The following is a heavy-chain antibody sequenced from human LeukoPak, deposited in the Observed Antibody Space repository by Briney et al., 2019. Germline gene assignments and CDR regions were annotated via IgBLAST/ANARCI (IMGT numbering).Heavy chain of an antibody. CDR2: INHSGST. D-gene: IGHD1-26*01. J-gene: IGHJ6*03. CDR1: GGSFSGYY. CDR3: ARDVGANYYYYMDV. V-gene: IGHV4-34*01. Sequence: PSETLSLTCAVYGGSFSGYYWSWIRQPPGKGLEWIGEINHSGSTNYNPSLKSRVTISVDTSKNQFSLKLSSVTAADTAVYYCARDVGANYYYYMDVWGKGTTVTVSS.